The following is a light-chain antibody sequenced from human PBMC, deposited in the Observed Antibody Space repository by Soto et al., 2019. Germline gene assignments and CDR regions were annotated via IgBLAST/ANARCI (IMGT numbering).Light chain of an antibody. J-gene: IGKJ4*01. CDR2: LGS. CDR3: MQALQTPLT. Sequence: DIVLPQSPLSLSVTPGEPSSISCRSSQRLVHDNGFYFLNWYLQKTGQSPQILISLGSSRASGVPDRFSGSASGTDLKLIISRVEAEDVGVYYCMQALQTPLTCGGGTKVDIK. V-gene: IGKV2-28*01. CDR1: QRLVHDNGFYF.